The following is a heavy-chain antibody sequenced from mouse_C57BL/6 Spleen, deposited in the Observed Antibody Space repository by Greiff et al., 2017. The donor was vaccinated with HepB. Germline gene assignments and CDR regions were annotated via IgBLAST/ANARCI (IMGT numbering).Heavy chain of an antibody. Sequence: DVQLQESGGGLVKPGGSLKLSCAASGFTFSDYGMHWVRQAPEKGLEWVAYISSGSSTIYYADTVKGRFTISRDNAKNTLFLQMTSLRSEDTAMYYCARRYYYGSDYAMDYWGQGTSVTVSS. CDR3: ARRYYYGSDYAMDY. CDR1: GFTFSDYG. D-gene: IGHD1-1*01. J-gene: IGHJ4*01. V-gene: IGHV5-17*01. CDR2: ISSGSSTI.